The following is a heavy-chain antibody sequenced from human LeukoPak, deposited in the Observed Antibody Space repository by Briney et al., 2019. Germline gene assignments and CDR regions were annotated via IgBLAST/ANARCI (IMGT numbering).Heavy chain of an antibody. Sequence: EASVKVSCKASGYTFTSYDINWVRQATGQGLEWMGWMNPNSGNTGYAQKLQGRVTMTRNTSISTAYMELSSLRSEDTAVYYCAVYYYDSSGYPPFDYWGQGTLVTVSS. J-gene: IGHJ4*02. V-gene: IGHV1-8*01. CDR1: GYTFTSYD. CDR3: AVYYYDSSGYPPFDY. D-gene: IGHD3-22*01. CDR2: MNPNSGNT.